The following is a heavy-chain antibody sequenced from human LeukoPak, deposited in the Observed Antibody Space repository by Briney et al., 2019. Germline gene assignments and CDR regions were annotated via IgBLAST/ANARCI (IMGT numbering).Heavy chain of an antibody. CDR2: IYYSGST. V-gene: IGHV4-61*01. CDR1: GGSVSSGSYY. J-gene: IGHJ4*02. D-gene: IGHD6-13*01. CDR3: AREGAYSSSWYY. Sequence: PSETLSLTCTVSGGSVSSGSYYWRWIRQPPGKGLEWIGYIYYSGSTNYNPSLKSRVTISVDTSKNQFSLKLSSVTAADTAVYYCAREGAYSSSWYYWGQGTLVTVSS.